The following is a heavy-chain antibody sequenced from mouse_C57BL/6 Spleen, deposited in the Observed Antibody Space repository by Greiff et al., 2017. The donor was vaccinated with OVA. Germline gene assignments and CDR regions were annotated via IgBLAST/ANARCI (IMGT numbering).Heavy chain of an antibody. V-gene: IGHV8-8*01. J-gene: IGHJ1*03. D-gene: IGHD1-1*01. CDR1: GFSLSPCVMG. Sequence: QVTLNAAGSGILQPSQTLSLTCSFSGFSLSPCVMGVGWIRQPSGKGLEWLAHIWWDDDKYYNPALKSRLTISKDTSKNQVFLKIANVDTADTATYYCARIDLPIFHGSSYWYFDVWGTGTTVTVSS. CDR3: ARIDLPIFHGSSYWYFDV. CDR2: IWWDDDK.